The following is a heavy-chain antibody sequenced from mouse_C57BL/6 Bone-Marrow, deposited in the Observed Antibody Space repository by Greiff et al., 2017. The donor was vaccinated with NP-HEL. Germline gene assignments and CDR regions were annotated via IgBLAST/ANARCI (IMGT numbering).Heavy chain of an antibody. Sequence: EVQLQQSGPELVKPGASVKISCKASGYTFTDYYMNWVKQSHGKSLEWIGDINPNNGGTSYNQKFKGKATLTVDKSSSTAYMELRSLTSEDSAVYYCARVYDGYLRGIDYWGQGTTLTVSS. V-gene: IGHV1-26*01. CDR3: ARVYDGYLRGIDY. CDR1: GYTFTDYY. J-gene: IGHJ2*01. D-gene: IGHD2-3*01. CDR2: INPNNGGT.